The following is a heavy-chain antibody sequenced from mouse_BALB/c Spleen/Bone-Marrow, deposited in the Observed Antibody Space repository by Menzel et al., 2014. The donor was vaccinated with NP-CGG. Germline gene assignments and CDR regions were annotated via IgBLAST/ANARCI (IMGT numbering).Heavy chain of an antibody. J-gene: IGHJ2*01. CDR2: IYPGDGDT. CDR1: GYAFSSSW. D-gene: IGHD4-1*02. CDR3: ARFSTVYYFDY. Sequence: LQESGPELVKPGASVKISCKASGYAFSSSWMNWVKQRPGQGLEWIGRIYPGDGDTNYNVKFKGKATLTADKSSSTAYMQLSSLTSVDSAVYFCARFSTVYYFDYWGQGTTLTVSS. V-gene: IGHV1-82*01.